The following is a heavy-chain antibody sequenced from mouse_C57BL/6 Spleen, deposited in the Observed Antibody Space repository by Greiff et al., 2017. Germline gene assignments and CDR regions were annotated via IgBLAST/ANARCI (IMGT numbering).Heavy chain of an antibody. V-gene: IGHV1-69*01. CDR2: IDPSDSYT. D-gene: IGHD2-3*01. CDR3: ARSIGDGYYSYFDV. Sequence: QVQLQQPGAELVMPGASVKLSCKASGYTFTSYWMHWVKQRPGQGLEWIGEIDPSDSYTNYNQKFKGKSTLTVDKSSSTAYMQLSSLTSEDSAVYYCARSIGDGYYSYFDVWGTGTTVTVSS. CDR1: GYTFTSYW. J-gene: IGHJ1*03.